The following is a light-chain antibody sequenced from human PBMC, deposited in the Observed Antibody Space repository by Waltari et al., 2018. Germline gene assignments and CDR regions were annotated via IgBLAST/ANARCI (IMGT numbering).Light chain of an antibody. J-gene: IGKJ4*01. V-gene: IGKV1-39*01. CDR1: ETIRNY. Sequence: IQMTQSPSSLSASVGDRVTISCRASETIRNYLNWFQQKPGKAPKLLINTASSLQSGVPLRFSGSGSGTDFSLTISSLQPEDFATYYCQQTYIMPLTFGGGTKVEMK. CDR3: QQTYIMPLT. CDR2: TAS.